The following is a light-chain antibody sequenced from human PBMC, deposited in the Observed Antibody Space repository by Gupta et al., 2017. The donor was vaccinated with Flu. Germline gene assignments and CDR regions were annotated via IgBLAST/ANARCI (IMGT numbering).Light chain of an antibody. J-gene: IGKJ1*01. V-gene: IGKV3-15*01. CDR2: GAS. CDR3: QQSNNWRT. Sequence: GASTRATGIPARFRGSGSGTEFSLTISSLQAEDFAVYYCQQSNNWRTFGQLTWVDIK.